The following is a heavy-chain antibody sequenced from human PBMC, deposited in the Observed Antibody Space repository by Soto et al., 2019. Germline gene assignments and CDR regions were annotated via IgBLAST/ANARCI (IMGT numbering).Heavy chain of an antibody. V-gene: IGHV1-18*01. CDR2: INVYNGNT. J-gene: IGHJ4*02. Sequence: QVQVVQSGAEVKKPGASVKVSCKTSGYTFSNFGINWVRQAPGQGLEWMGWINVYNGNTNYAQKLKGRVTLTTDTSPSTAYMELKGGRAADTAMYYGARGPDQTDSDDCVQGTLVTVSS. CDR1: GYTFSNFG. CDR3: ARGPDQTDSDD.